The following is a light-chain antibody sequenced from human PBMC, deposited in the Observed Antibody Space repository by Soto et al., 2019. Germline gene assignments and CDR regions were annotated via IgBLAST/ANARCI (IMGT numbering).Light chain of an antibody. J-gene: IGLJ3*02. V-gene: IGLV1-40*01. Sequence: QSVLTQPPSVSGAPGQRVTISCTGSSSNIGAGFDVHWYHQIAGTAPKLLIYGNSNRPSGVPDRFSGSKSGTSASLAINGLQAEDEAHDYCQSYDNSLSGSGVFGGGTKLTVL. CDR2: GNS. CDR3: QSYDNSLSGSGV. CDR1: SSNIGAGFD.